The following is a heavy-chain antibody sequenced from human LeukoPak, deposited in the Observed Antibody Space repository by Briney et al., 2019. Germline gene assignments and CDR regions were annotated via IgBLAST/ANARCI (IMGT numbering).Heavy chain of an antibody. D-gene: IGHD3-22*01. CDR1: GYTFTCYY. V-gene: IGHV1-2*02. CDR2: INPNSGGT. Sequence: ASVKVSRKASGYTFTCYYMHWVRQAPGQGLEWMGWINPNSGGTNYAQKFQGRVTMTRDTSISTAYMELSRLRSDDTAVYYCAESSGYYTGAFDIWGQGTMVTVSS. CDR3: AESSGYYTGAFDI. J-gene: IGHJ3*02.